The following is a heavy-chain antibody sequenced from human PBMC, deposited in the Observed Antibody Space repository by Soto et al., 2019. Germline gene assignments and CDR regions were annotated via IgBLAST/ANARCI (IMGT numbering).Heavy chain of an antibody. V-gene: IGHV1-69*06. J-gene: IGHJ6*01. Sequence: QVQLVQSGAEMSKPVSSLRVSCKASGVTFSDYALSWVRQATGQGLEWMGGIVPRFGSPNYAQKFVGRVTITADTSYSTVYMELSRLRFDDTAVYFYARDQIQLRLGNYSFTGMEVWGKGNT. CDR2: IVPRFGSP. D-gene: IGHD2-21*01. CDR3: ARDQIQLRLGNYSFTGMEV. CDR1: GVTFSDYA.